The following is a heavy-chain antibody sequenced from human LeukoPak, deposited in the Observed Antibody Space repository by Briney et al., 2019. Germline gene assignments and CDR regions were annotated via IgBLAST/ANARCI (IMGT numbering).Heavy chain of an antibody. V-gene: IGHV3-73*01. D-gene: IGHD2-21*01. CDR3: TSSPVVVNAKDI. CDR1: GFTFSGSA. CDR2: IRSKANSYAT. J-gene: IGHJ3*02. Sequence: GGSLRLSCAASGFTFSGSAMHWVRQASGKGLEWVGRIRSKANSYATAYAASVKGRFTISRDDSKNTAYLQMNSLKTEDTAVYYCTSSPVVVNAKDIWGQGTMVTVSS.